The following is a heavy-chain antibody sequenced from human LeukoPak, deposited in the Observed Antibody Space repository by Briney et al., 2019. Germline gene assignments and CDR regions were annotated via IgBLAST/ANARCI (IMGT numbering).Heavy chain of an antibody. J-gene: IGHJ4*02. CDR3: AVGVNSCLRGIDS. CDR1: GVSLSSGTYY. D-gene: IGHD4-23*01. CDR2: IFTSGRA. V-gene: IGHV4-61*02. Sequence: PSQTLSLTCTVSGVSLSSGTYYWTWIPQPAGKGLEWIVRIFTSGRANYNPSLESQVTLTVDTAKNQFALKLSPVTAADTAIYYCAVGVNSCLRGIDSWGQGMLVTVSS.